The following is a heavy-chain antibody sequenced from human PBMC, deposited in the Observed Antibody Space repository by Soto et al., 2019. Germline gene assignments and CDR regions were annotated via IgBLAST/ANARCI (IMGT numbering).Heavy chain of an antibody. CDR3: AKDEDLDGGDYYGMDV. CDR2: ISYDGSNK. J-gene: IGHJ6*02. Sequence: QVQLVESGGGVVQPGRSLRLSCAASGFTFSSYGMHWVRQAPGKGLEWVAVISYDGSNKYYADSVKGRFTISRDNSKNTLYLQMNSLRAEDTAVYYCAKDEDLDGGDYYGMDVWGQGTTVTVSS. D-gene: IGHD4-17*01. V-gene: IGHV3-30*18. CDR1: GFTFSSYG.